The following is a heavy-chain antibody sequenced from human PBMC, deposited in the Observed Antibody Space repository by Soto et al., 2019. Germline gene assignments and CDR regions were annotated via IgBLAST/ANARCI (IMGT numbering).Heavy chain of an antibody. CDR2: INQDESEK. J-gene: IGHJ2*01. D-gene: IGHD1-1*01. CDR1: GFPFSTYW. V-gene: IGHV3-7*05. Sequence: PGGSLRLSCAASGFPFSTYWMTWVRQAPGKGLEWVAHINQDESEKHYVDSVKGRCTISRDNAKESVYLQMDSLRVEDTAVYYCARGHWQLELWGRGALVTVSS. CDR3: ARGHWQLEL.